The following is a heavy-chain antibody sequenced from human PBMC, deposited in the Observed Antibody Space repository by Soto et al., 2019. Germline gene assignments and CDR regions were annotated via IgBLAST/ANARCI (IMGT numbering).Heavy chain of an antibody. Sequence: SQTLSLTCVGSGDTVSSNSVAWNWVRQSRSRGLEWLGRTYYRSRWYSDYAVSVRSRIDINADTSKNQASLQLNSVTPEDTAVYYCARSEEDSDYYYYGMDVWGQGTTVTV. CDR3: ARSEEDSDYYYYGMDV. D-gene: IGHD2-15*01. J-gene: IGHJ6*02. CDR1: GDTVSSNSVA. CDR2: TYYRSRWYS. V-gene: IGHV6-1*01.